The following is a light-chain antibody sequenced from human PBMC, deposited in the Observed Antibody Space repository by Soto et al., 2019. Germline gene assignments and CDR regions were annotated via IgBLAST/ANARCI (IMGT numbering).Light chain of an antibody. V-gene: IGKV1-5*03. CDR1: QSINNW. J-gene: IGKJ1*01. Sequence: DIQLTQSPSTLSTSVGDRVTSTCRACQSINNWLAWYQQKPGKAPKLFIFKASTLESGVPSRFSGSGSGTEFTLSISSLQPDDFATYFCQQYESFPRTFGQGTKVEIK. CDR3: QQYESFPRT. CDR2: KAS.